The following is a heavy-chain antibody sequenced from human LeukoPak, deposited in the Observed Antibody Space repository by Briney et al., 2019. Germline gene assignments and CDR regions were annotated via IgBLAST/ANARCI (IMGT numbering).Heavy chain of an antibody. V-gene: IGHV3-9*01. CDR3: AKDMKAVVATPGDY. CDR1: GFTFDDYA. Sequence: PGGSLRLSCAASGFTFDDYAMHWVRQAPGKGLEWVSGISWNSGSIGYADSVKGRFTISRDNAKSSLYLQMNSLRAEDTALYYCAKDMKAVVATPGDYWGQGTLVTVSS. CDR2: ISWNSGSI. J-gene: IGHJ4*02. D-gene: IGHD5-12*01.